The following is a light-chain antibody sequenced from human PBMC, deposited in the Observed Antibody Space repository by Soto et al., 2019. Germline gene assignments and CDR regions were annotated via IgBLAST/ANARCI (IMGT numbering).Light chain of an antibody. J-gene: IGKJ1*01. CDR2: SAS. CDR3: QQADSFPWT. Sequence: QVTQSPSSVSASVGDRVTITCQTSKDISTSVAWYQQNPGKAPNLLIYSASALHRGVPSRFSGSGSGADFTLTVSSLQPEDSATYYCQQADSFPWTFGQGTKVEIK. CDR1: KDISTS. V-gene: IGKV1D-12*01.